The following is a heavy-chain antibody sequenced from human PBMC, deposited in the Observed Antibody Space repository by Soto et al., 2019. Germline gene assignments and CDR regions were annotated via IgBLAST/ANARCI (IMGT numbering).Heavy chain of an antibody. J-gene: IGHJ4*02. CDR2: INAANGNT. Sequence: ASVKVSGKASGFVSTNYNFHWVRQAPGQSLEWMGRINAANGNTQYSQNFQGRVTFTSDASASTAFMELTNLRFEDKAMYYCATDYGSNWRLWGQGTLVTVSS. D-gene: IGHD3-10*01. CDR3: ATDYGSNWRL. V-gene: IGHV1-3*01. CDR1: GFVSTNYN.